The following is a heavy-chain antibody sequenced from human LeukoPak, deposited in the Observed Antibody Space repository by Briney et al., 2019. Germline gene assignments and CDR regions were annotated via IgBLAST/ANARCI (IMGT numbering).Heavy chain of an antibody. V-gene: IGHV3-23*01. Sequence: PGGSLRLSCAASGFTFSSYAMSWVRQAPGKGLEWVSAISGSGGSTYYADSVKGRFTISRDNSKNTLYLQMNGLRAEDTAVYYCAKAHYDFWSGYFLPFDYWGQGTLVTVSS. CDR1: GFTFSSYA. CDR2: ISGSGGST. D-gene: IGHD3-3*01. CDR3: AKAHYDFWSGYFLPFDY. J-gene: IGHJ4*02.